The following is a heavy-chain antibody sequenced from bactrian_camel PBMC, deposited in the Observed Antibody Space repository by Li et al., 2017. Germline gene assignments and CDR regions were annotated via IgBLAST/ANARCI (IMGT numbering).Heavy chain of an antibody. D-gene: IGHD6*01. CDR3: AKHGGWYGLWKWEYDY. J-gene: IGHJ4*01. CDR1: GFTFNTAD. Sequence: DVQLVESGGALVQPGGSLRLSCALSGFTFNTADMSWVRQAPGKALEWVSTISKGGHNIYYTESVRGRFTISRDNAKNTLYLQLNSLKTEDTAMYYCAKHGGWYGLWKWEYDYWGQGTQVTVS. CDR2: ISKGGHNI. V-gene: IGHV3S40*01.